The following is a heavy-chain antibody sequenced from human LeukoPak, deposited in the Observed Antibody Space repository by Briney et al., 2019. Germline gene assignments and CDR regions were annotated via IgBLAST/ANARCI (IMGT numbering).Heavy chain of an antibody. CDR1: GGSISSYY. Sequence: SETLPLTCTVSGGSISSYYWSWIRQPPGKGLEWIGYIYYSGSTNYNPSLQSRVTISVDTSKNQFSLKLSSVTAADTAVYYCARDRSGWYSGTRGWFDPWGQGTLVTVSS. V-gene: IGHV4-59*01. J-gene: IGHJ5*02. CDR3: ARDRSGWYSGTRGWFDP. D-gene: IGHD6-19*01. CDR2: IYYSGST.